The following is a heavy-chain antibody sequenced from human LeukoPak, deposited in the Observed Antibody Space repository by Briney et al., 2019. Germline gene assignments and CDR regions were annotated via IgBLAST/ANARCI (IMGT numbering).Heavy chain of an antibody. D-gene: IGHD3-10*01. V-gene: IGHV3-30*18. CDR1: GFTFSSYG. Sequence: PGGSLRLSCAASGFTFSSYGMHWVRQAPGKGLEWVAVISYDGSNKYYADSVKGRFTISRDNSKNTLYLQMNSLRAEDTAVYYCAKDRVRGVIREDYFDYWGQATLVTVSS. J-gene: IGHJ4*02. CDR2: ISYDGSNK. CDR3: AKDRVRGVIREDYFDY.